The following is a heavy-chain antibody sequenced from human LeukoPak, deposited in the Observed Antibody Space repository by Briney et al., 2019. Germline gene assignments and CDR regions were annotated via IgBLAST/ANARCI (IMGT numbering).Heavy chain of an antibody. CDR3: ARGLVQAYFDY. CDR2: INHSGST. V-gene: IGHV4-34*01. Sequence: SETLSLTCTVSGGSISNYYWSWIRQPPGKGLEWIGEINHSGSTNYNPSLKSRVTISVDTSKNQFSLKLSSVTAADTAVYYCARGLVQAYFDYWGQGTLVTVSS. D-gene: IGHD2-8*02. CDR1: GGSISNYY. J-gene: IGHJ4*02.